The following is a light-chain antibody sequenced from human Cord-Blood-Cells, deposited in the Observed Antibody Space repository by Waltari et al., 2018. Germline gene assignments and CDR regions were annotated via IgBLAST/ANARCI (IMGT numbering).Light chain of an antibody. CDR3: SSYTSSSTNWV. Sequence: QSALTQPPSVSGSPGQSVTISCTGTSSDVGSYNRVSWYQQPPGTAPKLMIYEFSNRPSGVPYRFSGSKSGNTASLTISGLQAEDEADYYCSSYTSSSTNWVFGGGTKLTVL. J-gene: IGLJ3*02. V-gene: IGLV2-18*02. CDR2: EFS. CDR1: SSDVGSYNR.